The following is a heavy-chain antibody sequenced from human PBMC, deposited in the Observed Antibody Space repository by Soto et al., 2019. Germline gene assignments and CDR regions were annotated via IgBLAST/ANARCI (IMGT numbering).Heavy chain of an antibody. CDR3: ARYRREAVAGYTLDN. CDR1: GGSISSYY. Sequence: SETLSLTCTVSGGSISSYYWIWIRQPPGKGLEWIGYISYSGSTNYNPSLKSRPTISEDTSKSQFSLKVNSMTAADTAVYYCARYRREAVAGYTLDNWGQGILVTVSS. CDR2: ISYSGST. D-gene: IGHD6-13*01. J-gene: IGHJ4*02. V-gene: IGHV4-59*01.